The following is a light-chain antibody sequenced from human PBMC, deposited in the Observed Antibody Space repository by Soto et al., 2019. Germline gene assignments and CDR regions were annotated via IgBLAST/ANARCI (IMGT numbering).Light chain of an antibody. CDR1: QSVSSSY. Sequence: EIVLTQSPGTLSLSPGERATLSCRASQSVSSSYLAWYQQEPGQAPRLLIYGASGRATGIPDRFSGSGSGTDFTLTISRLEPEDIAVYYCQQYGSSPIFTFGPGTKVDIK. J-gene: IGKJ3*01. CDR2: GAS. CDR3: QQYGSSPIFT. V-gene: IGKV3-20*01.